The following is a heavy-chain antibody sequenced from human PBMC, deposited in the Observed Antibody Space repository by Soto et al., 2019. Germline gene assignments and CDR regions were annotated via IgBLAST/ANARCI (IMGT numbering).Heavy chain of an antibody. CDR1: GGSISSYY. J-gene: IGHJ6*02. CDR2: IYYSGRT. V-gene: IGHV4-59*01. CDR3: ARGYCSSPSYGSGMDV. D-gene: IGHD2-2*01. Sequence: SETLSLTCTVSGGSISSYYWSWIRQPPGKGLEWIGYIYYSGRTNYNPSLKSRVTISVDTSKNQFSLKLSSVTAADTAVYYCARGYCSSPSYGSGMDVWGQGTTVTVSS.